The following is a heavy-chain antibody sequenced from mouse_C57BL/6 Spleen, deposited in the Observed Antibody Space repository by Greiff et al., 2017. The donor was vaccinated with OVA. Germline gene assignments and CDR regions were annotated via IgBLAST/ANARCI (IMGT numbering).Heavy chain of an antibody. Sequence: VQLQQSGPELVKPGASVKMSCKASGYTFTDYNMHWVKQSHGKSLEWIGYINPNNGGTSYNQKFKGKATLTVNKSSSTAYMELRSLTSEESAVYYCARPSTTVVDDDAMDYWGQGTSVTVSS. CDR3: ARPSTTVVDDDAMDY. D-gene: IGHD1-1*01. CDR2: INPNNGGT. J-gene: IGHJ4*01. CDR1: GYTFTDYN. V-gene: IGHV1-22*01.